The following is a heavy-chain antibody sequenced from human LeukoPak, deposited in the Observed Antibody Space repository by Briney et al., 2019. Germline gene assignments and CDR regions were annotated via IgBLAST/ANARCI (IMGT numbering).Heavy chain of an antibody. CDR3: ARDLTFGY. V-gene: IGHV4-59*01. D-gene: IGHD2/OR15-2a*01. CDR1: GGSISSYY. CDR2: IYYSGST. J-gene: IGHJ4*02. Sequence: PSETLSLTCTVFGGSISSYYWSWIRQPPGKGLEWIGYIYYSGSTNYNPSLKSRVTISVDTSKNQFSLKLSSVTAADTAVYYCARDLTFGYWGQGTLVTVSS.